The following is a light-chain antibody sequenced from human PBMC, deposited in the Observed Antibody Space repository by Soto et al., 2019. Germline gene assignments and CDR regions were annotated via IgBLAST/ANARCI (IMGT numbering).Light chain of an antibody. V-gene: IGKV3-15*01. J-gene: IGKJ1*01. Sequence: EIVMTQSPATVSVSPGERATLSCRASQTIRNKLAWYQQRPGQAPTLLIYGASTRATGVPASFRGSGSGTKFTLTLNAVPSEDFALYWCTQYDNWPRITWTFGQGTKVDIK. CDR1: QTIRNK. CDR3: TQYDNWPRITWT. CDR2: GAS.